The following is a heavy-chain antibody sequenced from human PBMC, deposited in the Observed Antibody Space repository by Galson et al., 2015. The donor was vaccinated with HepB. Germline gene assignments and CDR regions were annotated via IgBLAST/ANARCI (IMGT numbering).Heavy chain of an antibody. D-gene: IGHD3-9*01. V-gene: IGHV1-69*13. CDR3: AKRPLTGKYFDY. Sequence: SVKVSCKASGGTFSSYAISWVRQAPGQGLEWMGGIIPIFGTANYAQKFQGRVTITADESTSTAYMELSSLRSEDTAVYYCAKRPLTGKYFDYWGQGTLVTVSS. CDR1: GGTFSSYA. CDR2: IIPIFGTA. J-gene: IGHJ4*02.